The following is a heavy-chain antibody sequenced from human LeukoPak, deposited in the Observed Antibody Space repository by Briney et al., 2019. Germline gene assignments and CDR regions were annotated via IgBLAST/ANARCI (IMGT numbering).Heavy chain of an antibody. Sequence: SETLSLTCTVSGRSISSLYWSWPRHPPGKGLEWIGYIYYSGSTKYNPSLKSRVTISVDTSKNQFSLKLSSVTAADTAVYYCARQKEYSSGWYYWGQGTLVTVSS. D-gene: IGHD6-19*01. V-gene: IGHV4-59*08. CDR1: GRSISSLY. CDR2: IYYSGST. J-gene: IGHJ4*02. CDR3: ARQKEYSSGWYY.